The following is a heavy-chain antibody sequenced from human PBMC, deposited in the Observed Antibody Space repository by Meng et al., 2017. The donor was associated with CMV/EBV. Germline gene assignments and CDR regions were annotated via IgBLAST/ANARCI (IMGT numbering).Heavy chain of an antibody. J-gene: IGHJ6*02. Sequence: GGSLRLSCAVSGLTLSSYWMSWVRQAPGKGLEWVANIKQDGSEKYYVDSVKGRFTISRDNAKNSLYLQMNSLRAEDTAVYYCARLGELLWFGEPLLGMDVWGQGTTVTVSS. V-gene: IGHV3-7*01. D-gene: IGHD3-10*01. CDR1: GLTLSSYW. CDR3: ARLGELLWFGEPLLGMDV. CDR2: IKQDGSEK.